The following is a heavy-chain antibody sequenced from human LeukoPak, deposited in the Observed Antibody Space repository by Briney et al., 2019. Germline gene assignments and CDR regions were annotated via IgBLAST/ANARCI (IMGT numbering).Heavy chain of an antibody. CDR1: GSTFSSYG. D-gene: IGHD6-13*01. CDR3: VRQQRPDFFYDY. J-gene: IGHJ4*02. V-gene: IGHV3-30*03. CDR2: ISYDGSNK. Sequence: PGGSLRLSCAASGSTFSSYGMHWVRQAPGKGLEWVAVISYDGSNKYYADSVKGRFTISRDNSKNTLYLQMNSLRAEDTAVYYCVRQQRPDFFYDYWGQGTLVTVSS.